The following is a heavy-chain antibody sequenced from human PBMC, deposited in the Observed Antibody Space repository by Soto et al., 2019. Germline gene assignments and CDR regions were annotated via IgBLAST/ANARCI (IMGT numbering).Heavy chain of an antibody. V-gene: IGHV1-8*01. CDR2: MNPNSGNT. CDR1: GYTFTSYD. CDR3: AGGTLVPAATGAFDI. D-gene: IGHD2-2*01. Sequence: QVQLVQSGTEVKKPGASVKVSCKASGYTFTSYDINWVRQATGQGLEWMGWMNPNSGNTGYAPKFQGRVTMTRDTSISTAYMELSSLKSEDTAVYYCAGGTLVPAATGAFDIWGQGTMVTVSS. J-gene: IGHJ3*02.